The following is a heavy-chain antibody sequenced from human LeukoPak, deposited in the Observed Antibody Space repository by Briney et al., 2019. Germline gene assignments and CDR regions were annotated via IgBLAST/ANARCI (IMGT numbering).Heavy chain of an antibody. CDR2: INRGGST. V-gene: IGHV4-34*01. CDR1: GGSFSVYY. J-gene: IGHJ4*02. Sequence: SETLSLTCAVYGGSFSVYYCSWIRQPPGKGLEWIGEINRGGSTNYSPSLKSRVTISLDTSMNQVSLKLSSVTAADTAMYYCGLSTTKATTRTIDYWGQGTLVTVSS. CDR3: GLSTTKATTRTIDY. D-gene: IGHD4-17*01.